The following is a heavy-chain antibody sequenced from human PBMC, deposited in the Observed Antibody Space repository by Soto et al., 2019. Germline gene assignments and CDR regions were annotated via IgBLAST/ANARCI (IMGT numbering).Heavy chain of an antibody. CDR1: GFTVSSYW. CDR3: ARDHWRQYDNTWQYYGLDV. V-gene: IGHV3-7*03. D-gene: IGHD1-1*01. J-gene: IGHJ6*02. Sequence: HPGGSLRLSCAASGFTVSSYWMSWVRQAPGKGLEWVANIKQDGSEKYYVDSVKGRFTISRDTSKNQFSLRLNSVTAADTAVYYCARDHWRQYDNTWQYYGLDVWGQGTTVTVSS. CDR2: IKQDGSEK.